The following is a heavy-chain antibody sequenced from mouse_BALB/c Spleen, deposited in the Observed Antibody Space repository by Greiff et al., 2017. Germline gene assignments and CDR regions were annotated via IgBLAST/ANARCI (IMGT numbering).Heavy chain of an antibody. V-gene: IGHV14-1*02. Sequence: VQLQQPGAELVRPGASVKLSCKASGYTFTSYWMNWVKQRPEQGLEWIGRIDPANGNTKYDPKFQGKATITADTSSNTAYLQLSSLTSEDTAVYYCARDGNSLYWGQGTTLTVSS. CDR3: ARDGNSLY. CDR1: GYTFTSYW. J-gene: IGHJ2*01. CDR2: IDPANGNT. D-gene: IGHD2-1*01.